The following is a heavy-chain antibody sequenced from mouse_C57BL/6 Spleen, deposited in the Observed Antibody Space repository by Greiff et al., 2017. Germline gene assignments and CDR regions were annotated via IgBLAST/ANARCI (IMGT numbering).Heavy chain of an antibody. CDR2: INYDGSST. V-gene: IGHV5-16*01. Sequence: EVHLVESEGGLVQPGRSMKLSCTASGFTFSDYYMAWVRQVPEQGLEWVANINYDGSSTYYLDSLKSRFILSRDNAKNIRYLQMSSLKSEDTATYYCARHEDAMDYWGQGTSVTVSS. CDR3: ARHEDAMDY. J-gene: IGHJ4*01. CDR1: GFTFSDYY.